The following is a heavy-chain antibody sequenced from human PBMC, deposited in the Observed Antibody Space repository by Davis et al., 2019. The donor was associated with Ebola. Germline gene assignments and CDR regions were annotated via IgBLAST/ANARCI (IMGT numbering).Heavy chain of an antibody. CDR2: IKNEAGGGTR. Sequence: PGGSLRLSCEASGFTFSDAWMSWVRQAPGKGLEWVGRIKNEAGGGTRDYAAPVKDRLTVSRDDSKNTVYLQMNSLRAEDTAVFYCAKRATVKVAGANYYNAMDVWGKGTTVTVSS. V-gene: IGHV3-15*01. CDR1: GFTFSDAW. D-gene: IGHD6-19*01. CDR3: AKRATVKVAGANYYNAMDV. J-gene: IGHJ6*04.